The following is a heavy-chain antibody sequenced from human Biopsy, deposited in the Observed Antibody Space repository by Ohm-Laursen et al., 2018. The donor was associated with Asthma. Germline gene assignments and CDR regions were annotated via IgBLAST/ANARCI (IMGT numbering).Heavy chain of an antibody. J-gene: IGHJ4*02. Sequence: SLRLSCAASGSTSRTNAMPWSPQAPAKGLKGVPVYSNVETNTFSADSVRGRFTVSRDNSRNTLYLQLNSLRAEDTAVYYCAKDARSYIRNYHDIDFWGQGTLVTVAS. V-gene: IGHV3-30*18. CDR3: AKDARSYIRNYHDIDF. CDR2: YSNVETNT. D-gene: IGHD1-7*01. CDR1: GSTSRTNA.